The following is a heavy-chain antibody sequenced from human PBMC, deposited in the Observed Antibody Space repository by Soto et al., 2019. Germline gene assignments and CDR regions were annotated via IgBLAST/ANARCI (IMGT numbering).Heavy chain of an antibody. CDR3: ASGGSDYDNSGYFLP. CDR2: IYHSGST. D-gene: IGHD3-22*01. J-gene: IGHJ5*02. CDR1: GGSVSSSNW. V-gene: IGHV4-4*02. Sequence: SETLSLTCIVSGGSVSSSNWWSWVRQPPGKGLEWIGAIYHSGSTTYNPSLKSRATISVDKSKNQFSLRLKSVTAADTAVYYWASGGSDYDNSGYFLPWGQGTLVTVSS.